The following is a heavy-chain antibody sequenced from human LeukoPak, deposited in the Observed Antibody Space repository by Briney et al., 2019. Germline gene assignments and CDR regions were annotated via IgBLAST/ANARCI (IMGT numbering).Heavy chain of an antibody. CDR3: ARSRRLVRGVIITPVDY. CDR1: GYTFTSYD. CDR2: MNPNSGNT. J-gene: IGHJ4*02. D-gene: IGHD3-10*01. Sequence: ASVKVSCKASGYTFTSYDINWVRQATGQGLEWMGWMNPNSGNTGYAQKFQGRVTMTRNTSISTAYMELSSLRAEDTAVYYCARSRRLVRGVIITPVDYWGQGTLVTVSS. V-gene: IGHV1-8*01.